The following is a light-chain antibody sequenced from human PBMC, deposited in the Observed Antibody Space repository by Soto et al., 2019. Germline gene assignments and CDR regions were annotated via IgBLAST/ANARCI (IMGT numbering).Light chain of an antibody. J-gene: IGKJ2*01. Sequence: DVVMTQSPLSLPVTLGQPASISCRSSQSLVYSDGNTYLNWFQQRPGQSPRRLIYKVSNRDSGVPDRFSGSGSGTDFTLEISRVEAEDVGVYYCMQGTHWPPWYTFGQGTKLEIK. CDR1: QSLVYSDGNTY. V-gene: IGKV2-30*01. CDR3: MQGTHWPPWYT. CDR2: KVS.